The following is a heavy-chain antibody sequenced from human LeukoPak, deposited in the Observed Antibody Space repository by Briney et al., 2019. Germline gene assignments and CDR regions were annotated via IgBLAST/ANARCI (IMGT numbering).Heavy chain of an antibody. CDR3: ARVPLRFFEPFDN. CDR1: GGSFKDNY. J-gene: IGHJ4*02. Sequence: SETLSLTCAVYGGSFKDNYWSWIRQPPGKGLEWIGEINHSGTTNYNPSLKSRVTMSLDTSKNQLSLKLNSVTAADTAVYYCARVPLRFFEPFDNWGQGTLVTVSS. D-gene: IGHD3-3*01. V-gene: IGHV4-34*01. CDR2: INHSGTT.